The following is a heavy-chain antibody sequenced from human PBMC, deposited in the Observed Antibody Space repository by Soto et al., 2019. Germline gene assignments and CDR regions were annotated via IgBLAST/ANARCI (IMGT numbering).Heavy chain of an antibody. CDR2: VYYSGST. J-gene: IGHJ4*02. V-gene: IGHV4-61*01. CDR3: AREQTGGLLFDY. Sequence: SETLSLTCTVSGGSVSSGSYYWSWIRQPPGKRLEWIGYVYYSGSTNYNPSLKSRVTISVDTSKNQFSLKLSSVTAADTAVYYCAREQTGGLLFDYWGLGTLVTVSS. D-gene: IGHD1-26*01. CDR1: GGSVSSGSYY.